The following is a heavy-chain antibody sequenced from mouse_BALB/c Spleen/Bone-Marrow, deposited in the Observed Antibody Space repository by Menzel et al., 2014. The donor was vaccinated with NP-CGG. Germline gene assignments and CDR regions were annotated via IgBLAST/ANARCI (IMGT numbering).Heavy chain of an antibody. D-gene: IGHD2-1*01. Sequence: EVQRVESGGGLVQPGGSRKLSCAASGFTFSSFGMHWVRQAPEKGLEWVAYISSGSSTIYYADTVKGRFTISRDNPKNTLFLQMTSLRSEDTATYYCARYGNYFYAMDYWGQGTSVTVSS. J-gene: IGHJ4*01. CDR2: ISSGSSTI. CDR3: ARYGNYFYAMDY. V-gene: IGHV5-17*02. CDR1: GFTFSSFG.